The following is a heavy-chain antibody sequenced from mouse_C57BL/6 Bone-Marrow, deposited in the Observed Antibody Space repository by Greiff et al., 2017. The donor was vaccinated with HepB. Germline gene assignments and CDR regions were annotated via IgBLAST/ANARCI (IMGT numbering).Heavy chain of an antibody. CDR2: IYPGSGST. D-gene: IGHD2-2*01. CDR3: ASAYGNDGYWYFDV. Sequence: QVQLKQPGAELVKPGASVKMSCKASGYTFTSYWITWVKQRPGQGLEWIGDIYPGSGSTNYNEKFKSKATLTVDTSSSTAYMQLSSLTSEDSAVYYCASAYGNDGYWYFDVWGTGTTVTVSS. CDR1: GYTFTSYW. J-gene: IGHJ1*03. V-gene: IGHV1-55*01.